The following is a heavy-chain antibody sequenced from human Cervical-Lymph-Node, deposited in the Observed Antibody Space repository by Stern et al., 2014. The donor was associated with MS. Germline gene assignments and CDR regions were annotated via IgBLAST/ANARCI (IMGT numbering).Heavy chain of an antibody. CDR3: ARDQGDAIFDP. D-gene: IGHD2-21*02. V-gene: IGHV3-33*01. J-gene: IGHJ5*02. CDR2: IWYDGSNK. CDR1: GFTFSSYG. Sequence: VQLVQSGGGVVQPGRSLRLSCAASGFTFSSYGMHWVRQAPGKGLAWVAVIWYDGSNKYYADSVKGRFTISRDNSKNTLYLQMNSLRAEDTAVYYCARDQGDAIFDPWGQGTLVTVSS.